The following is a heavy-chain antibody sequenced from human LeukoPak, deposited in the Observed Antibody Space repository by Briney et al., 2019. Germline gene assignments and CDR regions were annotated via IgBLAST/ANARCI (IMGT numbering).Heavy chain of an antibody. CDR2: IYTSGST. D-gene: IGHD3-22*01. CDR3: ASSYYYDSSGYLHDAFDI. V-gene: IGHV4-4*09. Sequence: QPSETLSLTCTVSGGSISSYYWSWIRQPPGKGLEWMGYIYTSGSTNYNPSLKSRVTISVDTSKNQFSLKLSSVTAADAAVYYCASSYYYDSSGYLHDAFDIWGQGTMVTVSS. J-gene: IGHJ3*02. CDR1: GGSISSYY.